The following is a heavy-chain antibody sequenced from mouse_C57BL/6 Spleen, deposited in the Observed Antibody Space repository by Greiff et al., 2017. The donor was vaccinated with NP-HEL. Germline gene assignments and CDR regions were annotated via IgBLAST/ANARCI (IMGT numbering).Heavy chain of an antibody. CDR1: GYTFTSYW. Sequence: QVQLQQPGAELVKPGASVKLSCKASGYTFTSYWMHWVKQRPGQGLEWIGMIHPNSGSTNYNEKFKSKATLTVDKSSSTAYMQLSSLTSEDSAVYYCARGGGGPRGYFDYWGQGTTLTVSS. CDR2: IHPNSGST. J-gene: IGHJ2*01. D-gene: IGHD1-1*02. CDR3: ARGGGGPRGYFDY. V-gene: IGHV1-64*01.